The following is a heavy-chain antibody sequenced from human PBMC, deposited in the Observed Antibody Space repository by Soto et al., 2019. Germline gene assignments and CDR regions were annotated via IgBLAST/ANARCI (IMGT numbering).Heavy chain of an antibody. CDR2: INPRSGDT. V-gene: IGHV1-2*06. J-gene: IGHJ5*02. Sequence: QVQLVQSGAEVKKPGASVKVSCKASGYTFIGYYIHWVRQAPGQGLEWMGRINPRSGDTTYAQKFQGRLTMTRDTSISTAYMELSSLRSDDTAMYYCGRDGVGATPLGWFDPWGQGSLVTVSS. D-gene: IGHD1-26*01. CDR1: GYTFIGYY. CDR3: GRDGVGATPLGWFDP.